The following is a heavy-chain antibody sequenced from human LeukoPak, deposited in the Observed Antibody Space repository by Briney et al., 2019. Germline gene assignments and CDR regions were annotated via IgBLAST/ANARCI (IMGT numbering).Heavy chain of an antibody. Sequence: GGSLRLSCAASGFTFTSYAMSWVRQAPGKGLEWVSVISGSGGSTYYADSVKGRFAISRDNSKNTLYLQMNSLRAEDTAVYYCAKERELGYFDYWGQGTLVTVSS. V-gene: IGHV3-23*01. CDR2: ISGSGGST. CDR1: GFTFTSYA. D-gene: IGHD7-27*01. CDR3: AKERELGYFDY. J-gene: IGHJ4*02.